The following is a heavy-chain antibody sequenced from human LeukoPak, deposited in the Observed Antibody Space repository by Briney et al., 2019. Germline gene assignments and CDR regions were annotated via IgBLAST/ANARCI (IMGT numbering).Heavy chain of an antibody. V-gene: IGHV3-7*01. CDR3: ARGLGGYCSGGSCGPLYYFDY. Sequence: GGSLRLSFAASGFTFSSYWMSWVRQAPGKGLEWVANIKQDGSEKYYVDSVKGRFTISRDNAKNSLYLQMNSLRAEDTAVYYCARGLGGYCSGGSCGPLYYFDYWGQGTLVPLPS. J-gene: IGHJ4*02. CDR1: GFTFSSYW. D-gene: IGHD2-15*01. CDR2: IKQDGSEK.